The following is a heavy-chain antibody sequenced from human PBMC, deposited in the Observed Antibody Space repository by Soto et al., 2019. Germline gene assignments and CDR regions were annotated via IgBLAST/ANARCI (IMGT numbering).Heavy chain of an antibody. CDR2: MNPNSGNT. D-gene: IGHD3-9*01. CDR1: GYTFTSYD. Sequence: GASVKVSCKASGYTFTSYDINWVRQATGQGLEWMGWMNPNSGNTGYAQKFQGRVTMTRNTSICTAYMELSSLRSEDTAVYYCARGVPVPKLRYVDWFQNPNWFDPWGQGTLVTVSS. CDR3: ARGVPVPKLRYVDWFQNPNWFDP. J-gene: IGHJ5*02. V-gene: IGHV1-8*01.